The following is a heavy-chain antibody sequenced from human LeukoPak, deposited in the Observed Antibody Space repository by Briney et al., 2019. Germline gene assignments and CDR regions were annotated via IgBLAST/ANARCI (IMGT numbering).Heavy chain of an antibody. V-gene: IGHV3-21*06. J-gene: IGHJ5*02. CDR3: TRGMDHINYAWFDP. D-gene: IGHD4-11*01. Sequence: GGSLRLPCAASGFSFSDFGMGWVRRAPGKRLEWVSSIFGSRDSISYANSVKGRFTISRDNAENSLYLQMDSLRVEDTAVYYCTRGMDHINYAWFDPWGQGTLVIVSS. CDR2: IFGSRDSI. CDR1: GFSFSDFG.